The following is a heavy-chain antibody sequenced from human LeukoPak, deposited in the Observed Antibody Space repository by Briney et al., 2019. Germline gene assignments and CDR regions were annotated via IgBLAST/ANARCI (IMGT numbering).Heavy chain of an antibody. Sequence: GGSLRLSCEASGFPFSSYAMNWVRQAPGKGLEWVSTISGSGGSTYYADSVKARFTISRDKSKNTVYLQMNSLRAEDTAVYYCAKERGYGYNHIDYWGQGTLVTVSS. V-gene: IGHV3-23*01. CDR3: AKERGYGYNHIDY. D-gene: IGHD5-24*01. CDR2: ISGSGGST. CDR1: GFPFSSYA. J-gene: IGHJ4*02.